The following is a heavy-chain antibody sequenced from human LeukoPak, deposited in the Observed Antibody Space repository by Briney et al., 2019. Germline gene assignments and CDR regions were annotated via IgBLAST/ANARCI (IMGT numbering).Heavy chain of an antibody. CDR3: ARRGIAAAGPPGPYNWFDP. CDR1: GYSISSGYY. D-gene: IGHD6-13*01. Sequence: SETLPLTCTVSGYSISSGYYWGWIRQPPGKGLEWIGSIYHSGSTYYNPSLKSRVTISVDTSKNQFSLKLSSVTAADTAVYYCARRGIAAAGPPGPYNWFDPWGQGTLVTVSS. V-gene: IGHV4-38-2*02. J-gene: IGHJ5*02. CDR2: IYHSGST.